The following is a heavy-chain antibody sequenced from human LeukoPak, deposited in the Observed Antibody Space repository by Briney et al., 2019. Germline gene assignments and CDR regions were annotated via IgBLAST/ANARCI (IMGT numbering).Heavy chain of an antibody. J-gene: IGHJ4*02. CDR1: GGTFTSYT. CDR3: ARGAKERATTPYFDY. Sequence: ASVKVSCKASGGTFTSYTISWVRQAPGQGLEWMGRIIPILGIANYAQKFQGRVTITPDTSTSTAYMELSSLRSEDTAVYYCARGAKERATTPYFDYWGQGTLVTVSS. CDR2: IIPILGIA. V-gene: IGHV1-69*02. D-gene: IGHD5-24*01.